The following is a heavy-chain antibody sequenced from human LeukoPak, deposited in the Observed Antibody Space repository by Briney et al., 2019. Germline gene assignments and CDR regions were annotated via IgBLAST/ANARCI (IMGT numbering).Heavy chain of an antibody. J-gene: IGHJ4*02. CDR2: ISAYNGNT. Sequence: ASVKVSCKASGYTFTSYGISWVRQAPGQGLEWMGWISAYNGNTNYAQKLQGRVTITADKSTSTAYMELSSLGSEDTAVYYCARDSVLGCGGDCYTHFDYWGQGTLVTVSS. V-gene: IGHV1-18*01. D-gene: IGHD2-21*02. CDR3: ARDSVLGCGGDCYTHFDY. CDR1: GYTFTSYG.